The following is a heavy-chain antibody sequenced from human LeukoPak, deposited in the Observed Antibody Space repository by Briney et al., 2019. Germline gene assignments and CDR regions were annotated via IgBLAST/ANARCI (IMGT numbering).Heavy chain of an antibody. CDR2: IRHGGVT. CDR1: GASFSGFF. CDR3: ARGPNYYGDYMRSFPDAFHI. V-gene: IGHV4-34*01. Sequence: PSETLALTCGVSGASFSGFFWNWVRQSPGEGLEWIGDIRHGGVTTYNPSLMGRVTITIDTSTNQFSLMLTSVTAADTGVYYCARGPNYYGDYMRSFPDAFHIWGRGTVVSVSS. D-gene: IGHD4-17*01. J-gene: IGHJ3*02.